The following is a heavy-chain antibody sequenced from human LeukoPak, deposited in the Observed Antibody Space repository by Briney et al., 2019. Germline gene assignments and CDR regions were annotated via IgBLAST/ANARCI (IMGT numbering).Heavy chain of an antibody. CDR3: AGPGYTYGYAY. V-gene: IGHV3-7*01. CDR1: AFNFSSHW. Sequence: GGPLRLSCAASAFNFSSHWMSWVRQAPGKGLEWVANIKEDGDEKYYVDSVKGRFTISRDNAKQSLYLQMNSLRAEDTAIYYCAGPGYTYGYAYWGQGTLVTVSS. J-gene: IGHJ4*02. D-gene: IGHD5-18*01. CDR2: IKEDGDEK.